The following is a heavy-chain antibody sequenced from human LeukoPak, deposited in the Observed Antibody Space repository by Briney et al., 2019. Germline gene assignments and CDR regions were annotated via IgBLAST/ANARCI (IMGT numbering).Heavy chain of an antibody. Sequence: SETLPLTCTVSGGSITSSSYYWGWIRQPPGKGLEWIGSVYYSGTTYYNPSLKSRVTISVDTSKSQFSLKLNSVTAADTAVYYCARHTSFTHFDYWGQGILVTVSS. CDR2: VYYSGTT. V-gene: IGHV4-39*01. CDR3: ARHTSFTHFDY. J-gene: IGHJ4*02. D-gene: IGHD2-15*01. CDR1: GGSITSSSYY.